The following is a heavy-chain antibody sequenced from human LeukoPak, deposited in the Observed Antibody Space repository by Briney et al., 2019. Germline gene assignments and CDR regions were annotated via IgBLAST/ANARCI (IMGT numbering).Heavy chain of an antibody. D-gene: IGHD5/OR15-5a*01. V-gene: IGHV1-24*01. J-gene: IGHJ6*02. CDR3: ATIGLHPVQPSYYYYGMDV. Sequence: ASVKVSCKVSGYTLTELSMHWVRQAPGKGLEWMGGFDPEDGETIYAQKFQGRVTMTEDTSTDTAYMELSSLRSEDTAVYYCATIGLHPVQPSYYYYGMDVWGQGTTVTVSS. CDR1: GYTLTELS. CDR2: FDPEDGET.